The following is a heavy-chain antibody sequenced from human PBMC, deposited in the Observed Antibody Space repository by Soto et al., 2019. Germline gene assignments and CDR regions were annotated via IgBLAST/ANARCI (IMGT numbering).Heavy chain of an antibody. V-gene: IGHV3-64*01. CDR1: GFTFSSYA. Sequence: EVQLVESGGGLVQPGGSLRLSCAASGFTFSSYAMHWVRQAPGKGLEYVSAINTNGGTTYYANSVKGRFTVSRDNSKNTLYLQMGSLRAEDMAVYYCATEGGNYYFDSWGQGTLVTVSS. CDR2: INTNGGTT. D-gene: IGHD1-26*01. CDR3: ATEGGNYYFDS. J-gene: IGHJ4*02.